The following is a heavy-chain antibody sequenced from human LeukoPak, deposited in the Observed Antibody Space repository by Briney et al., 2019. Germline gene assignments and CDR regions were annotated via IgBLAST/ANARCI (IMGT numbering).Heavy chain of an antibody. Sequence: GGSLRLSCAASGFTFSSYSMNWVRQAPGKGLEWVSAISGSGGSTYYADSVKGRFTISRDNSKNTLYLQMNSLRAEDTAVYYCAKSGRFLEWLLFGYWGQGTLVTVSS. CDR3: AKSGRFLEWLLFGY. CDR2: ISGSGGST. CDR1: GFTFSSYS. J-gene: IGHJ4*02. V-gene: IGHV3-23*01. D-gene: IGHD3-3*01.